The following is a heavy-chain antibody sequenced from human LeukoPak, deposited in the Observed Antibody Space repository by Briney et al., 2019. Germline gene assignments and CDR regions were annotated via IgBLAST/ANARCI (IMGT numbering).Heavy chain of an antibody. J-gene: IGHJ4*02. CDR2: ISSLSGTI. D-gene: IGHD3-16*01. CDR1: GFTFSSYS. V-gene: IGHV3-48*01. CDR3: VRGQGGAVSY. Sequence: GGSLRLSCAASGFTFSSYSMNWVRQAPGKGLEWVSYISSLSGTIYYADSVEGRFIISRDNAKSSLFLQMNSLRAEDTAVYYCVRGQGGAVSYWGQGTLVTVSS.